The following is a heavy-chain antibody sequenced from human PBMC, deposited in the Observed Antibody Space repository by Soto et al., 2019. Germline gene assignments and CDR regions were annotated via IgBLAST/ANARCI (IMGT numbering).Heavy chain of an antibody. J-gene: IGHJ3*02. D-gene: IGHD4-17*01. CDR2: IHYSGST. Sequence: QVQLQESGPGLEKPSQTLPLTCSVSGGSISSGGYYWSWIRQHPGKGLEWIGHIHYSGSTYYNPCLKSRVTISVDTSKNQFSLKLRSVTAADTAVYYCARDSTVTRSSAFDIWGQGTTVTVSP. CDR1: GGSISSGGYY. V-gene: IGHV4-31*03. CDR3: ARDSTVTRSSAFDI.